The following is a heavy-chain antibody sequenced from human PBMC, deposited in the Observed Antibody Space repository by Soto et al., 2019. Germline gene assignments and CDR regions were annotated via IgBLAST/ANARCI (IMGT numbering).Heavy chain of an antibody. D-gene: IGHD2-15*01. Sequence: QVQLVQSGAEVKKPGFSVKVSCKASGGTFSIYTISWVRQAPGQGLEWMGGSANSAQKFQGRLTLTADESTSTVYLELSSLTSEDTAVYYCAREGPPDIAWFDPWGQGTLVSVSS. CDR1: GGTFSIYT. V-gene: IGHV1-69*01. CDR3: AREGPPDIAWFDP. J-gene: IGHJ5*02. CDR2: SA.